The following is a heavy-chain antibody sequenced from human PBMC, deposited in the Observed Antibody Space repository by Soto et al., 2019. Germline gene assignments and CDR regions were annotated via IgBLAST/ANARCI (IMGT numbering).Heavy chain of an antibody. V-gene: IGHV1-3*01. CDR2: INAANGDT. J-gene: IGHJ5*02. Sequence: GASVKVSCKASGYTFTSYGIHWVRQAPGQRLEWMGWINAANGDTKYSPKFQGRVTITRDTSANTAYMELSSLRSEDTAVYYCVRRHVSATGIDWSDPWGQGTLVTVS. D-gene: IGHD6-13*01. CDR3: VRRHVSATGIDWSDP. CDR1: GYTFTSYG.